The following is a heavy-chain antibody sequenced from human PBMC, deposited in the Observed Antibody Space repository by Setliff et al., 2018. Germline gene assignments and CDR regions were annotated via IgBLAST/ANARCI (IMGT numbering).Heavy chain of an antibody. V-gene: IGHV3-30*02. D-gene: IGHD3-22*01. CDR1: GFDFGAYG. CDR3: ARGEKYYYESSGYSLDA. J-gene: IGHJ5*02. CDR2: IRYGSYQQ. Sequence: GESLTISCEASGFDFGAYGMHWVRQAPDRGLEWVAFIRYGSYQQTYADSVRGRFTISRDDSRNTVLLQMNNLRTDDTAVYYCARGEKYYYESSGYSLDAWGRGTLVTVSS.